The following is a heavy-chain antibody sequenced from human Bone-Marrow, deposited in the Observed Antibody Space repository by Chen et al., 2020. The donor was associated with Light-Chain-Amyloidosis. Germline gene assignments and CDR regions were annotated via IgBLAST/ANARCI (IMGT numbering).Heavy chain of an antibody. J-gene: IGHJ4*02. Sequence: QVQLVQSGAEVKKPGASVKVSCRASGYSLTDLYIHWVRQAPGQGLEWMGWINPNRGGTNYVQEFQGRVTMTTDTSTNTAYMEVMKLRSDDTAVYYCAGGPPYCSGSTCYTAFDYWGQGTLVTVSS. V-gene: IGHV1-2*02. D-gene: IGHD2-2*02. CDR2: INPNRGGT. CDR3: AGGPPYCSGSTCYTAFDY. CDR1: GYSLTDLY.